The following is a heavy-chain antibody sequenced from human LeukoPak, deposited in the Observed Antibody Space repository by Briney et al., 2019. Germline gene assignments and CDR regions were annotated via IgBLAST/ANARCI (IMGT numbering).Heavy chain of an antibody. D-gene: IGHD7-27*01. J-gene: IGHJ4*02. CDR3: ARGKLGIRDFDY. Sequence: GGSLRLSCAASGFTFSNYALHWVRQAPGKGLEWVAVISYDGSNKYYADSVKGRFTISRDNSKNTLYMQMNSLRAEDTAVYYCARGKLGIRDFDYWGQGTLVTVSS. V-gene: IGHV3-30-3*01. CDR2: ISYDGSNK. CDR1: GFTFSNYA.